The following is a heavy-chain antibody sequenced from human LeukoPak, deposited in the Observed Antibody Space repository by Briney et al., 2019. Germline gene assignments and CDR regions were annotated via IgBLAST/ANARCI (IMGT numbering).Heavy chain of an antibody. D-gene: IGHD1-14*01. Sequence: AGGSLRLSCAASGFSFSSYSMNWVRQAPGKGLECIAYIRSSGRVIYYADSVRGRFTISRDDAKNSLYLQMNSLGAEDTALYFCARQNPLWVYWGQGTLVTVSS. V-gene: IGHV3-48*01. CDR1: GFSFSSYS. J-gene: IGHJ4*02. CDR2: IRSSGRVI. CDR3: ARQNPLWVY.